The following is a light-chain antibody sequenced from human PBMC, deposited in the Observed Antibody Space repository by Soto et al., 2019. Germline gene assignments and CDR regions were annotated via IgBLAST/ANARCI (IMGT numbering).Light chain of an antibody. Sequence: SYELTQPPSVSVSPGQTASILCSGDKLGDKFACWYQQRPGQSPLLVIYQDTKRPSGIPERFSGSTSGNTATLTISGTQALDEADYYCQAWDSSTDSVLFGGGTKLTVL. CDR2: QDT. CDR3: QAWDSSTDSVL. CDR1: KLGDKF. J-gene: IGLJ2*01. V-gene: IGLV3-1*01.